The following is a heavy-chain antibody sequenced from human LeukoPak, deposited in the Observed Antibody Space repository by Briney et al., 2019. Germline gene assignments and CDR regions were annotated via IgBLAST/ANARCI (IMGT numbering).Heavy chain of an antibody. CDR1: GYTFINYG. CDR2: ISAYTGST. V-gene: IGHV1-18*01. Sequence: ASVKVSCKASGYTFINYGLTWVRQAPGQGFQWMGWISAYTGSTNYAQKFQGRVTMPTDPSTSTAYMELRSLTSNDTAVYYCARTVGATGAFDICGQGTMVIVSS. D-gene: IGHD1-26*01. CDR3: ARTVGATGAFDI. J-gene: IGHJ3*02.